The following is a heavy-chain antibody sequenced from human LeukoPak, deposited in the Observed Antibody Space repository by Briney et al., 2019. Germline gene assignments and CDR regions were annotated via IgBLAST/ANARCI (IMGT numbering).Heavy chain of an antibody. J-gene: IGHJ3*02. Sequence: GRSLRLSCAASGFTFSTYVVHCVRQAPGKGLECVAVISYDGSSKYYADSVKGRFTISRDNSKNTLYLQMNSLRAEDTAVYYCAKLYYDILTGYYKGDVFDIWGQGTVVTVSS. V-gene: IGHV3-30*18. CDR2: ISYDGSSK. CDR3: AKLYYDILTGYYKGDVFDI. CDR1: GFTFSTYV. D-gene: IGHD3-9*01.